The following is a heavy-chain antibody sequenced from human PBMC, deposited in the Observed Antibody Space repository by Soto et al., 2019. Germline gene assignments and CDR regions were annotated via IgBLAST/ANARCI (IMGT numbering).Heavy chain of an antibody. CDR2: ISYSGST. CDR3: ATMGTPATGLYYFDY. V-gene: IGHV4-30-4*01. Sequence: QVQLQESGPGLVKPSQTLSLTCTVSGGSISSGNYYWSWIRQPPGKGLEWIGFISYSGSTYYNASLKSRVTISVDTSKNQCSLNLSFVTAADTAVYYCATMGTPATGLYYFDYWGQGNLVTVSS. J-gene: IGHJ4*02. CDR1: GGSISSGNYY. D-gene: IGHD1-7*01.